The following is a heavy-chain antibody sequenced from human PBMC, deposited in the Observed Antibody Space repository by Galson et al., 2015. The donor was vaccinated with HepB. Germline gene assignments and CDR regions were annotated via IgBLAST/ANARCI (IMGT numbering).Heavy chain of an antibody. CDR2: IIPIFGTA. D-gene: IGHD7-27*01. CDR3: ARAKFRTGYYYYYMDV. V-gene: IGHV1-69*13. Sequence: SVKVSCKASGGTFSSYAISWVRQAPGQGLEWMGGIIPIFGTANYAQKFQGRVTITADESTSTAYMELSSLRSEDTAVYYCARAKFRTGYYYYYMDVWGKGTTVTVSS. J-gene: IGHJ6*03. CDR1: GGTFSSYA.